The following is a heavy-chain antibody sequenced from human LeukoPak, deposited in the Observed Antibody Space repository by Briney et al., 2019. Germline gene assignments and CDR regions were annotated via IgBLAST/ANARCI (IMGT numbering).Heavy chain of an antibody. CDR3: ARVRQTTSVGVYYFDY. Sequence: PSETLSLTCTVSGGSISSGGYYWSWIRQHLGKGLEWIGYIYYSGSTYYNPSLKSRVTISVDTSKNQFSLKLSSVTAAGTAVYYCARVRQTTSVGVYYFDYWGQGTLVTVSS. J-gene: IGHJ4*02. D-gene: IGHD1-14*01. CDR1: GGSISSGGYY. CDR2: IYYSGST. V-gene: IGHV4-31*03.